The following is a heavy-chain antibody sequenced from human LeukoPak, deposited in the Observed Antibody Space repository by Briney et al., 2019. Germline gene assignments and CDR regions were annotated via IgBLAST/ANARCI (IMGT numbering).Heavy chain of an antibody. Sequence: GESLKISCEASGYTSTNYWIGWVRQMPGKGLEWMGIIYVDDSDTRYSPSFQGQVTISIDKSISTAYLQWISLKASDTAMYYCARRSVTIFGVGTTDAFDIWGQGTMVTVSS. D-gene: IGHD3-3*01. CDR3: ARRSVTIFGVGTTDAFDI. CDR2: IYVDDSDT. V-gene: IGHV5-51*01. J-gene: IGHJ3*02. CDR1: GYTSTNYW.